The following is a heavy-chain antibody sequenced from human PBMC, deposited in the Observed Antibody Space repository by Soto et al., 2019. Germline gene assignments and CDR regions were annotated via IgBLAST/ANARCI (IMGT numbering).Heavy chain of an antibody. J-gene: IGHJ6*02. CDR1: GFTFSSYG. CDR2: IWYDGSNK. D-gene: IGHD1-26*01. Sequence: QVQLVESGGGVVQPGRSLRLSCAASGFTFSSYGMHWVRQAPGKGLEWVAVIWYDGSNKYYADSVKGRFTISRDNSKNTLYLQMNILRAEDTAVYYCARYSGSYYYYYGMDVWGQGTTVTVSS. CDR3: ARYSGSYYYYYGMDV. V-gene: IGHV3-33*01.